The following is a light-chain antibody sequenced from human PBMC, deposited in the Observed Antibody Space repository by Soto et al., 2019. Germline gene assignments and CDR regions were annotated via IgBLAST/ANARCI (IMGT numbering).Light chain of an antibody. CDR1: QSVSSSH. Sequence: IVLTQSPGTLSLSPGERATLSCRASQSVSSSHLVWYQQRPGQPPRLLIYGTSTRAAGISDRFSGSGSGTDFTLTIYRLEPGDSAVYYCQQYGTSALTFGGGTKV. V-gene: IGKV3-20*01. CDR2: GTS. CDR3: QQYGTSALT. J-gene: IGKJ4*01.